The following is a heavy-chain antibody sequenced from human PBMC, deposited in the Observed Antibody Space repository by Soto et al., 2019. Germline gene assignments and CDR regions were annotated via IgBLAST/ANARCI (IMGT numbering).Heavy chain of an antibody. V-gene: IGHV2-70*11. CDR2: IDWDDDK. J-gene: IGHJ4*02. CDR1: GFSLSTSGMC. CDR3: ARMKSTTGHFDY. D-gene: IGHD2-2*01. Sequence: SGPTLVNPTQTLTLTCTFSGFSLSTSGMCVNWIRQPPGKALEWLARIDWDDDKYYSTSLKTRLTISKDTSKNQVVLIMTNMDPVDTATYYCARMKSTTGHFDYWGQGTLVTVSS.